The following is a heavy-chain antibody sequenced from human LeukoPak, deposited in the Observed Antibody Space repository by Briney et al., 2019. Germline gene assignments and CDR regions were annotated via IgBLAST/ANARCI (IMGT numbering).Heavy chain of an antibody. D-gene: IGHD5-24*01. V-gene: IGHV1-2*02. CDR3: ARVRDGYNDAYDI. Sequence: VASVKVSCKASGYTFTGYYMHWVRQAPGQGLEWMGWINPNSGGTNYAQKFQGRVTMARDTSTSTVYMELSSLKSEDTAVYYCARVRDGYNDAYDIWGQGTMVTVTS. CDR2: INPNSGGT. CDR1: GYTFTGYY. J-gene: IGHJ3*02.